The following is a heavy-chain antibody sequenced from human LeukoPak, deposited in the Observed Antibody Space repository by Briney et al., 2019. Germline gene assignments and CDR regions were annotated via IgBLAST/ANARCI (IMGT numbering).Heavy chain of an antibody. CDR3: ARDPEHYGDYDAFDI. V-gene: IGHV3-7*01. CDR2: IKQDGSEK. Sequence: GGSLRLSCAASGFTFSSYGTHWVRQAPGKGLGWVANIKQDGSEKYYVDSVKGRFTISRDNAKNSLYLQMNSLRAEDTAVYYCARDPEHYGDYDAFDIWGQGTMVTVSS. D-gene: IGHD4-17*01. CDR1: GFTFSSYG. J-gene: IGHJ3*02.